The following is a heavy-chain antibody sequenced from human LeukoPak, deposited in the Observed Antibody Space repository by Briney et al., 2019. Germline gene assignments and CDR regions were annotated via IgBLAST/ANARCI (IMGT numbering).Heavy chain of an antibody. D-gene: IGHD3-3*01. CDR3: ARGRPQIYDFWSGYYCDAFDI. CDR1: GGSFCGYY. J-gene: IGHJ3*02. Sequence: SETLSLTCAVYGGSFCGYYWSWIRQPPGKGLEWIGENNHSGSTNYNPSLKGRDTISVDTSKNQFSLKLSSVTAADTAVYYCARGRPQIYDFWSGYYCDAFDIWGQGTMVTVSS. CDR2: NNHSGST. V-gene: IGHV4-34*01.